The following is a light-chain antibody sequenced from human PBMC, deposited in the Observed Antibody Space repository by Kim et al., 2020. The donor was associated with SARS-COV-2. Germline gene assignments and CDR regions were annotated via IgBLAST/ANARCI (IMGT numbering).Light chain of an antibody. V-gene: IGLV3-19*01. J-gene: IGLJ2*01. CDR2: GKK. CDR1: RLPCSS. Sequence: SSELTQDHTRDLKSTHLNTSHIPRARLPCSSANWNQQKPGQAPVFVIHGKKNRPSGIPDRFSGSSSGDTASLTITGSQAEDEASYYCLSRDSSGHHLQVF. CDR3: LSRDSSGHHLQV.